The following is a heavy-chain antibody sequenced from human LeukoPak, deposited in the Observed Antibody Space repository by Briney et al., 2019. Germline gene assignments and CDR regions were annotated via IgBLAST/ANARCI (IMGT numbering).Heavy chain of an antibody. CDR1: GFTFSSYT. Sequence: PGGSLRLSCTASGFTFSSYTMSWVRQAPGKGLEWVAVISYDGSNKYYADSVKGRFTISRDNSKNTLYLQMNSLRAEDTAVYYCARDRLRSYYYYGMDVWGQGTTVTVSS. V-gene: IGHV3-30-3*01. J-gene: IGHJ6*02. CDR2: ISYDGSNK. CDR3: ARDRLRSYYYYGMDV. D-gene: IGHD5/OR15-5a*01.